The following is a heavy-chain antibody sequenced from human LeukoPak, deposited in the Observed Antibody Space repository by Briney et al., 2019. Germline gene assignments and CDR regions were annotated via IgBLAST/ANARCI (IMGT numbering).Heavy chain of an antibody. D-gene: IGHD2-2*01. V-gene: IGHV1-69*02. Sequence: GASVGVSCKASGGTFSSYTISWVRQAPGQGLEWMGRIIPILGIANYAQKFQGRVTITADKSTSTAYMELSSLRSEDTAVYYCAISSSSTSYSGWFDPWGQGTLATVSS. J-gene: IGHJ5*02. CDR1: GGTFSSYT. CDR2: IIPILGIA. CDR3: AISSSSTSYSGWFDP.